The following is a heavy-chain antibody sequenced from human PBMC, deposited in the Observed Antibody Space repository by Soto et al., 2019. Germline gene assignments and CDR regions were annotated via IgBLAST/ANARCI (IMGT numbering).Heavy chain of an antibody. Sequence: WWSLRLSCSASVFTFSSYAMSWVRQAPGKGLEWVSAISGSGGSTYYADSVKGRFTISRDNSKNTLYLQMNSLRAEDTAVYYCAKGGYYDSSGYYPHWGQGTLVTVSS. V-gene: IGHV3-23*01. J-gene: IGHJ4*02. CDR3: AKGGYYDSSGYYPH. CDR2: ISGSGGST. CDR1: VFTFSSYA. D-gene: IGHD3-22*01.